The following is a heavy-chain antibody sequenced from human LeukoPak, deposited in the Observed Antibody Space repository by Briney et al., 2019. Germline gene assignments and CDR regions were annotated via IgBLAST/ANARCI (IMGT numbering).Heavy chain of an antibody. V-gene: IGHV5-51*01. CDR1: GYSFATYW. J-gene: IGHJ4*02. D-gene: IGHD2-21*01. CDR2: IYPGDSDT. Sequence: PGESLKISCKGSGYSFATYWIGWVRQMPGKGLEWMGIIYPGDSDTRYSPSFQGQVTISADKSISTAFLQWSSLKASDTAMYYCARRGYCGGDCYSDYWGQGTLVSVSS. CDR3: ARRGYCGGDCYSDY.